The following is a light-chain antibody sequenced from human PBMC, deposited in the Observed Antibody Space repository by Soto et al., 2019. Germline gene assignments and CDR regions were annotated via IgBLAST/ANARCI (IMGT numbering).Light chain of an antibody. CDR2: DAS. CDR1: QDISNY. J-gene: IGKJ2*02. CDR3: QQYDNLPRT. Sequence: DIQMTQSPSSLSASVGDRATITCQASQDISNYLNGYQQKPGKPPKLLIYDASNLETGVPSRFSGSGSGTDFTFTISSLQPEDIATYYCQQYDNLPRTFGQGTKLEIK. V-gene: IGKV1-33*01.